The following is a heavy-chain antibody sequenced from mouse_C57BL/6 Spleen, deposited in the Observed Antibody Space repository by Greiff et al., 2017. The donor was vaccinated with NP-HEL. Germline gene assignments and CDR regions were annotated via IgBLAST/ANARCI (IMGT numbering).Heavy chain of an antibody. Sequence: QVQLQQSGAELAKPGASVKLSCKASGYTFTSYWMHWVKQRPGQGLEWIGYINPSSGYTKYNQKFKDKATFTADKSSSTAYMQLSSLTYEDSAVYYCARFYYGNYPYAMDYWGQGTSVTVSS. D-gene: IGHD2-1*01. J-gene: IGHJ4*01. V-gene: IGHV1-7*01. CDR1: GYTFTSYW. CDR2: INPSSGYT. CDR3: ARFYYGNYPYAMDY.